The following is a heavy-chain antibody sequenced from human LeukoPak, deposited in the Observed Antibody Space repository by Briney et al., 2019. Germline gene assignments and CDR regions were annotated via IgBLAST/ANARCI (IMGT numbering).Heavy chain of an antibody. V-gene: IGHV3-11*01. Sequence: RTGGSLRLSCAVSGFTFSDYYMSWIRQAPGKGLEWVSYISSSASTIYYADSVKGRFTISRDNAKNSLYLQTNGLRAEDTAVYYCARDHMTTVSFFDYWGQGTLVTVSS. CDR1: GFTFSDYY. CDR2: ISSSASTI. D-gene: IGHD4-17*01. J-gene: IGHJ4*02. CDR3: ARDHMTTVSFFDY.